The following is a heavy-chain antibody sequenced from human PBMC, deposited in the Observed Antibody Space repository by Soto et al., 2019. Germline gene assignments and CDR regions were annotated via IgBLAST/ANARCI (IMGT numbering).Heavy chain of an antibody. Sequence: QVQLVQSGAEVKKPGSSVKVSCKASGGTFSSYTISWVRQAPGQGLEWMGRIIPIHGIADYAQNFQGRVTITANKSTSTAYMELSSLRSEDTAVYYCAREQVILGTYGMDVWGQGTTVTVSS. CDR3: AREQVILGTYGMDV. D-gene: IGHD2-15*01. J-gene: IGHJ6*02. CDR1: GGTFSSYT. V-gene: IGHV1-69*08. CDR2: IIPIHGIA.